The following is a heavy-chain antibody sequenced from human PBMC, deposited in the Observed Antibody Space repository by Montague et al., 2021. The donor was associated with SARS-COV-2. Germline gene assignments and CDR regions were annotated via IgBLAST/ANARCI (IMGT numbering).Heavy chain of an antibody. Sequence: SETLSLTCTVSGGSITNDDWSWIRQPPGKGLEWIVNIFNNGDINYNPSLRSRVIISVDTSKSQFSLKVTSVTAADTAAYYCARYYERSLDVWGQGTTVTVSS. J-gene: IGHJ6*02. V-gene: IGHV4-59*12. CDR3: ARYYERSLDV. CDR1: GGSITNDD. D-gene: IGHD3-16*01. CDR2: IFNNGDI.